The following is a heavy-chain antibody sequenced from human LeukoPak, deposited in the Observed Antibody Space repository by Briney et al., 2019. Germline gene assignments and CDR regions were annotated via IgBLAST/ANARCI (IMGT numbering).Heavy chain of an antibody. CDR2: IWSDGSNM. Sequence: GGSLRLSCAASGFVFSNYGMHWVCQAPGEGLEWVAVIWSDGSNMYYADSVKGRFTISRDNSKNTLYLQMNSLRVEDTAVYYCAKDGSGPYYSMFDTWGQGTTVIVFS. CDR1: GFVFSNYG. CDR3: AKDGSGPYYSMFDT. D-gene: IGHD3-10*01. V-gene: IGHV3-33*06. J-gene: IGHJ5*02.